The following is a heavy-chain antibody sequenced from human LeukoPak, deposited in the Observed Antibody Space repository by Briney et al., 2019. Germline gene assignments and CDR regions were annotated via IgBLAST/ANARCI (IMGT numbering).Heavy chain of an antibody. J-gene: IGHJ4*02. CDR3: RYYDSSGSQTDY. Sequence: GGSLRLSCAASGSTFSSYWMHWVRQAPGKGLVGVSRINSDGSSTNYADSVKGRFTISRDNAKNTLYLQMNSLRAEDTAVYYCRYYDSSGSQTDYWGQGTLVTVSS. D-gene: IGHD3-22*01. CDR1: GSTFSSYW. V-gene: IGHV3-74*01. CDR2: INSDGSST.